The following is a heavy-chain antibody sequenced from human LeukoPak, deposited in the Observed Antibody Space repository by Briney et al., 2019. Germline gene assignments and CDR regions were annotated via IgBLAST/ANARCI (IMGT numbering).Heavy chain of an antibody. CDR2: ISYDGSNK. V-gene: IGHV3-30-3*01. D-gene: IGHD6-19*01. CDR1: GFTFSSYA. CDR3: AKATLAAGIDY. Sequence: GGSLRLSCAASGFTFSSYAMHWVRQAPGKGLEWVAVISYDGSNKYYADSVKGRFTISRDNSKNTLYLQMNSLRAEDTAVYYCAKATLAAGIDYWGQGTLVTVSS. J-gene: IGHJ4*02.